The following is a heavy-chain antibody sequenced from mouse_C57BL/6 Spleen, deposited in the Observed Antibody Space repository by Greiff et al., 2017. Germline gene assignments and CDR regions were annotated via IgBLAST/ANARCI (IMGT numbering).Heavy chain of an antibody. CDR1: GFTFSDYG. Sequence: DVHLVESGGGLVKPGGSLKLSCAASGFTFSDYGMHWVRQAPEKGLEWVAYISSGSSTIYYADTVKGRFTISRDNAKNTLFLQMTSLRSEDTAMYDGATGYYGSSYGFAYWGQGTLVTVSA. J-gene: IGHJ3*01. CDR3: ATGYYGSSYGFAY. D-gene: IGHD1-1*01. V-gene: IGHV5-17*01. CDR2: ISSGSSTI.